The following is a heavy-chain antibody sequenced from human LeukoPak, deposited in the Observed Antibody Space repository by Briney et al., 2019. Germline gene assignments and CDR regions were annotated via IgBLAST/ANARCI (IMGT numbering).Heavy chain of an antibody. D-gene: IGHD3-9*01. J-gene: IGHJ4*02. V-gene: IGHV1-18*01. CDR1: GYTFSIYG. CDR3: ARDQHYDILTGFYKGPLGY. CDR2: ISVYNGNT. Sequence: ASVKVSCKASGYTFSIYGISWVRQAPGQGLEWVGWISVYNGNTNYAQKLQGRVTMTTDTSTSTAYMEVRSLRSDDTAVYYCARDQHYDILTGFYKGPLGYWGQGTLVTVSS.